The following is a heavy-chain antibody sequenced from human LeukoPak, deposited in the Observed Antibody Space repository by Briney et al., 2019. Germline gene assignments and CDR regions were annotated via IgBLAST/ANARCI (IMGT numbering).Heavy chain of an antibody. Sequence: PGGSLRLPRAVSGITLSNYGMSWVRQAPGKGLEWVAGISDSGGSTNYADSVKGRFTISRDNPKNTLYLQMNSLRAEDTAVYFCAKRGVVIRVILVGFHKEAYYFDSWGQGALVTVSS. CDR2: ISDSGGST. V-gene: IGHV3-23*01. CDR3: AKRGVVIRVILVGFHKEAYYFDS. CDR1: GITLSNYG. J-gene: IGHJ4*02. D-gene: IGHD3-22*01.